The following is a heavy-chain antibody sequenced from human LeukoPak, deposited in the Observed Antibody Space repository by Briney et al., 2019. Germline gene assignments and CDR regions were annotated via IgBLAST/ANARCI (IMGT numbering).Heavy chain of an antibody. V-gene: IGHV4-34*01. Sequence: SETLSLTSSVYTGSFNDFYWGRLRHPPGLELEWIGDINHSGSTNYNQSLNSRVTISVNTSKTQFSLKLSSVTAADTAVYYCARFVLCLPHTTGGMDVWGQGATVTVSS. CDR1: TGSFNDFY. D-gene: IGHD1-1*01. J-gene: IGHJ6*02. CDR2: INHSGST. CDR3: ARFVLCLPHTTGGMDV.